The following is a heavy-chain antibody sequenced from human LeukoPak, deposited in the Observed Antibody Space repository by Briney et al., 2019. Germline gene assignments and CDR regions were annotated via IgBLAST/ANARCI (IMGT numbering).Heavy chain of an antibody. CDR2: IWYDGSNK. Sequence: QPGRSLRLSCAASGFTFSSYGMHWVRQAPGKGLEWVAVIWYDGSNKYYADSVKGRFTISRDNSKNTLYLQMNSLRAEDTAVYYCAKDIVVVPAAIHDDYYYGMDVWGQGTTVTVSS. D-gene: IGHD2-2*02. V-gene: IGHV3-33*06. CDR1: GFTFSSYG. J-gene: IGHJ6*02. CDR3: AKDIVVVPAAIHDDYYYGMDV.